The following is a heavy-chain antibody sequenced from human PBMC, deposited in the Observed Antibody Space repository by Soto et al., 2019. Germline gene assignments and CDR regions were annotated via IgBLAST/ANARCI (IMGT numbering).Heavy chain of an antibody. CDR2: ISTYNGDT. V-gene: IGHV1-18*01. CDR3: AREGLAPYYYYGMDV. J-gene: IGHJ6*02. Sequence: QVQLVQSGAEVKKPGASVKVSCKASGYTFTRSGISWVRQAPGQGLEWMGWISTYNGDTNYAQTFQGRFTMTTDTSTSTVHMEVRSLRSDDTAVYYCAREGLAPYYYYGMDVWGQGTPVTVSS. CDR1: GYTFTRSG.